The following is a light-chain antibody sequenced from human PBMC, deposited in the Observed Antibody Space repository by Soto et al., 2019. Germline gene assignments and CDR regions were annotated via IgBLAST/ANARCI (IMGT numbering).Light chain of an antibody. CDR1: QDIGNY. CDR2: GAS. J-gene: IGKJ2*01. Sequence: DIQMTQSPSSLSASVGDRVTITCRASQDIGNYLAWYQQKPGRAPNLLIYGASTLQSGVPSRFSGSGSGTDFTLTISSLQPEDVATYYCQKYNSAPHTFCQGTKLEIK. V-gene: IGKV1-27*01. CDR3: QKYNSAPHT.